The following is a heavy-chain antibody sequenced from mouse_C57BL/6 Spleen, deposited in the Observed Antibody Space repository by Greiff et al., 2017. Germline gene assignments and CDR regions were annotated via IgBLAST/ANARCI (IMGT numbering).Heavy chain of an antibody. D-gene: IGHD1-1*01. J-gene: IGHJ1*03. CDR3: ARNTVVAHWYFDV. CDR1: GYTFTSYW. Sequence: QVQLQQPGAELVMPGASVKLSCKASGYTFTSYWMHWVKQRPGQGLEWIGEIDPSDSYTNYNQKFKGKSTLTVDKSSSTAYMQLSSLTSEDSAVYYCARNTVVAHWYFDVWGTGTTVTVSS. CDR2: IDPSDSYT. V-gene: IGHV1-69*01.